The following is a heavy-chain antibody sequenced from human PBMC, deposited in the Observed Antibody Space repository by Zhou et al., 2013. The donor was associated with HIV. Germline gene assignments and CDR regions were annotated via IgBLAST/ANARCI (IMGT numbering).Heavy chain of an antibody. V-gene: IGHV1-18*01. CDR3: ARDLAVTTYPDYYYGMDV. D-gene: IGHD4-17*01. CDR1: GYSFSSYG. CDR2: ISGHNGLT. J-gene: IGHJ6*02. Sequence: QVQLVQSGVEVKEPGASLKVSCKASGYSFSSYGLIWVRQAPGQGLEWMGWISGHNGLTYYAQSLQGRATLTTDTSTTTAYLELRNLRSDDTAVYYCARDLAVTTYPDYYYGMDVWGQGTTVTVSS.